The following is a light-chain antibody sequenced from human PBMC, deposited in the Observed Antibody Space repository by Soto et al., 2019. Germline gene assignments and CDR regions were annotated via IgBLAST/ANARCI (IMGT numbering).Light chain of an antibody. CDR1: QSVSSSY. Sequence: SVLPQTPGTLSLSPGERATLSCRASQSVSSSYLAWYQQKPGQPPRLLIYGASTRATGVPGRFSGSGSGTEFTLTISSLQSEDFAVYYCQQYNDLWTFGQGTKVDIK. J-gene: IGKJ1*01. V-gene: IGKV3-15*01. CDR2: GAS. CDR3: QQYNDLWT.